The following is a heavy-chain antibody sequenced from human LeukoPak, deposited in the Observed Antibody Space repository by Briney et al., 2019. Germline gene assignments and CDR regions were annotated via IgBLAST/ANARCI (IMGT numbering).Heavy chain of an antibody. J-gene: IGHJ4*02. D-gene: IGHD5-12*01. CDR2: ISWNSGSI. Sequence: PGGSLRLSCAASGFTFGDYAMHWVRQAPGKGLEWVSGISWNSGSIGYADSVKGRFTISRDNAKNSLYLQMNSLRAEDTALYYCAKGSYSGYDYEGYFDYWGQGTLVTVSS. CDR3: AKGSYSGYDYEGYFDY. CDR1: GFTFGDYA. V-gene: IGHV3-9*01.